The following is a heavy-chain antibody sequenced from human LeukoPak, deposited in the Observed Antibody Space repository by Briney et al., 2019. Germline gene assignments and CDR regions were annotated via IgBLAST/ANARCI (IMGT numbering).Heavy chain of an antibody. Sequence: GGSLRLSCAASGFTFSSYAMSWVRQAPGKGLEWVSAISGSGGSTYYADSVKGRFTISRDNSKNTLYLQMNSLRAEDTAVYYCAKDYEQWLVPRWYFDYWGQGTLVTVSP. CDR2: ISGSGGST. CDR3: AKDYEQWLVPRWYFDY. CDR1: GFTFSSYA. D-gene: IGHD6-19*01. V-gene: IGHV3-23*01. J-gene: IGHJ4*02.